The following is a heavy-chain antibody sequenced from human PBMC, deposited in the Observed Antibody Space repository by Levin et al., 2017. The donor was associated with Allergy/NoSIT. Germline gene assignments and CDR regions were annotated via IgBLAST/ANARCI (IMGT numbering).Heavy chain of an antibody. Sequence: GGSLRLSCKGSGYSFTTYWIGWVRQMPGKGLEWMGIIYPGDSDTKYSPSFQGQVTISADKSISTAYLQWSSLKASDTAMYYCARGTRDGGFDCWGQGTLVTVSS. CDR3: ARGTRDGGFDC. D-gene: IGHD2-15*01. CDR2: IYPGDSDT. J-gene: IGHJ4*02. V-gene: IGHV5-51*01. CDR1: GYSFTTYW.